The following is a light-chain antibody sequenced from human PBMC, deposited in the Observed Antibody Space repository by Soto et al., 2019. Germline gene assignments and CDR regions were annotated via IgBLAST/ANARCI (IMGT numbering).Light chain of an antibody. Sequence: DIQMTQSPSSLSASVGDRVAITCRAGQSISSYLNWYQQKSGKAPKLLIYGATTLQSGVPSRFSGSGSGTEFTLTISNLQPEDFATDFCQQSLSTPPITFGQGTRLDIK. CDR3: QQSLSTPPIT. CDR2: GAT. CDR1: QSISSY. J-gene: IGKJ5*01. V-gene: IGKV1-39*01.